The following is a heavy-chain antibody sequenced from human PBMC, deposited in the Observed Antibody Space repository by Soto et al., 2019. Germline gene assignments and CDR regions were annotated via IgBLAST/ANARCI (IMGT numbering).Heavy chain of an antibody. D-gene: IGHD2-8*01. V-gene: IGHV5-51*01. J-gene: IGHJ4*02. CDR1: GYSFTNYW. CDR2: IYPGDSGT. Sequence: ASVKVSFKASGYSFTNYWIGCLRQMPGKGLEWMGIIYPGDSGTRYSPSFQGQVTISADKSISTAYLQWSSLKASDTAMYYCARTQDIVLMLYTDWGQGTLVTVSS. CDR3: ARTQDIVLMLYTD.